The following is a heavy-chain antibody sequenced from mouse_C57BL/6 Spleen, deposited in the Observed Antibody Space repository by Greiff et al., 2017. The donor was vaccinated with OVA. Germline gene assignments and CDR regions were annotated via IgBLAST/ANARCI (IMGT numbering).Heavy chain of an antibody. Sequence: VQLQQSGAELAKPGASVKLSCKASGYTFTSYWMHWVKQRPGQGLEWIGYINPSSGYTKYNQKFKDKATLTADKSSSTAYMQLSSLTYEDSAVYYCARDYSGVSYVPWFAYWGQGTLVTVSA. CDR3: ARDYSGVSYVPWFAY. D-gene: IGHD1-1*01. CDR2: INPSSGYT. CDR1: GYTFTSYW. J-gene: IGHJ3*01. V-gene: IGHV1-7*01.